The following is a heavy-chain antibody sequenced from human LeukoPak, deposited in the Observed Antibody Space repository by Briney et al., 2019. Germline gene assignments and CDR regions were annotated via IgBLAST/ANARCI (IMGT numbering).Heavy chain of an antibody. CDR2: ISGSGGST. D-gene: IGHD5-24*01. Sequence: GGSLRLSCAASGFTFSSYGMSWVRQAPGKGLEWVSAISGSGGSTYYADSVKGRFTISRDNSKNTLYLQMNSLKTEDTAVYFCSRDQTPYYWGQGTLVTVSS. V-gene: IGHV3-23*01. CDR3: SRDQTPYY. CDR1: GFTFSSYG. J-gene: IGHJ4*02.